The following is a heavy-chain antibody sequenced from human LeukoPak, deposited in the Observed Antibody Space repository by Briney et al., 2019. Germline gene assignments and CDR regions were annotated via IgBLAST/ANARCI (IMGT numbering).Heavy chain of an antibody. J-gene: IGHJ4*02. V-gene: IGHV4-34*01. D-gene: IGHD6-13*01. CDR1: GGSFSGYY. CDR3: ARAAIAAAGTTRNFDY. CDR2: INHSGST. Sequence: SETLSLTCAVYGGSFSGYYWRWIRQPPGKGLEWIGEINHSGSTNYNPSLKSRVTISVDTSKNQFSLKLSSVTAADTAVYYCARAAIAAAGTTRNFDYWGQGTLVTVSS.